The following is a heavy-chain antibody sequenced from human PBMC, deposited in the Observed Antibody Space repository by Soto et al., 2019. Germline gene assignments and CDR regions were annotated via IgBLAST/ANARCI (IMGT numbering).Heavy chain of an antibody. V-gene: IGHV4-34*01. CDR2: INHSGST. CDR3: ARAPPGDDPRDAYFDL. D-gene: IGHD4-17*01. Sequence: QVQLQQWGAGLLKPSETLSLTCAVYGGSFSGYYWSWIRHPPGKGLEWLGEINHSGSTNYNPSLRSRVPLSVDTSKNQFSLKVSSVTAADTGVYYCARAPPGDDPRDAYFDLWGRGTLVTVSS. CDR1: GGSFSGYY. J-gene: IGHJ2*01.